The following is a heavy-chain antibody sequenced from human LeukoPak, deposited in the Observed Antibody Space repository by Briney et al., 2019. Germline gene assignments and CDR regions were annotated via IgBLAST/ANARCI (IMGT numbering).Heavy chain of an antibody. CDR1: GYTFTSYF. CDR3: ARGPFSGWYRLDS. CDR2: INPSAGDT. J-gene: IGHJ5*01. D-gene: IGHD6-19*01. Sequence: ASVRVSFKASGYTFTSYFMHWVRQAPGQGLEWMGIINPSAGDTSYAQKFQGRVTMTRDTSTSTVYMELSSLRSEDTAVYYCARGPFSGWYRLDSWGQRTLVSVSS. V-gene: IGHV1-46*01.